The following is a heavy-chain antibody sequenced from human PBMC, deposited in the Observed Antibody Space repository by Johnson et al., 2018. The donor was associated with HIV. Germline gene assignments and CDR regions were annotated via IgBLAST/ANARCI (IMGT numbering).Heavy chain of an antibody. CDR2: ISYDGSNK. CDR1: GFTFDDYG. D-gene: IGHD6-6*01. Sequence: QMQLVESGGGVVRPGGSLRLSCAASGFTFDDYGMSWVRQAPGKGLEWVAVISYDGSNKYYADSVKGRFTISRDNSKNTLYLQMNSLRAEDTAVYYCAKVYSSSVPAPGIWGQGTMVTVSS. J-gene: IGHJ3*02. CDR3: AKVYSSSVPAPGI. V-gene: IGHV3-30*18.